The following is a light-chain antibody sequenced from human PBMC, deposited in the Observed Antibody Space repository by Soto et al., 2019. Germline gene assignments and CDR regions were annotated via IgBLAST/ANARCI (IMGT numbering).Light chain of an antibody. V-gene: IGKV1-6*01. CDR1: QGIRND. CDR3: LQHYDXQYT. Sequence: AIQMTQSPSSLSASVGDRGTITFRASQGIRNDLGWYQQKPGKAPKLLIYAASSLESGVPSTFSGSGSGTDFTLTISSLHPEDFATYYCLQHYDXQYTCGYGTKV. J-gene: IGKJ2*01. CDR2: AAS.